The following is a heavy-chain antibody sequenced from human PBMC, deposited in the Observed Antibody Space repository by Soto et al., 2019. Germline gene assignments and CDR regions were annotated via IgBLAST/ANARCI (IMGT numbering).Heavy chain of an antibody. CDR3: ASNWGRSHFDY. CDR2: IKQDGSGK. CDR1: GFTFSSYW. Sequence: EVQLVESGGGLVQPGGSLRLSCAASGFTFSSYWMSWVRQAPGKGLEWVANIKQDGSGKYYVDSVKGRFTISRDNAKNSLYLQMNSLRAEDTAVYYCASNWGRSHFDYWGQGTLVTVSS. V-gene: IGHV3-7*01. D-gene: IGHD3-16*01. J-gene: IGHJ4*02.